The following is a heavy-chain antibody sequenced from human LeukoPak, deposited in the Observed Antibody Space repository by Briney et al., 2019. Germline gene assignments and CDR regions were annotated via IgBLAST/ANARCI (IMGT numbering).Heavy chain of an antibody. D-gene: IGHD3-10*01. V-gene: IGHV4-39*01. CDR3: ARYQGGTMFDI. CDR2: INFRGST. Sequence: SETLSLACTVSGGSISSDYWSWIRQPPGKGLEWIGSINFRGSTSYNLSLKSRVTISSDTSKNQFSLTLSSLTAADTAVYYCARYQGGTMFDIWGQGTMVTVSS. J-gene: IGHJ3*02. CDR1: GGSISSDY.